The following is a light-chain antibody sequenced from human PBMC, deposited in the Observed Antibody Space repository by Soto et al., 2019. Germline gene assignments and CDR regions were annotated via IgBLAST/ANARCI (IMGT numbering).Light chain of an antibody. CDR3: QQSYSTPFT. J-gene: IGKJ3*01. V-gene: IGKV1-39*01. CDR2: AAS. Sequence: DIQMTQSPSSLSASVGERVTITCRASQSISSYLNWYQQKPGKAPKLLIYAASSLQSGVPSRFSGSGSVTDFTLTISSLQPEDFATYYCQQSYSTPFTFGPGTKVDSK. CDR1: QSISSY.